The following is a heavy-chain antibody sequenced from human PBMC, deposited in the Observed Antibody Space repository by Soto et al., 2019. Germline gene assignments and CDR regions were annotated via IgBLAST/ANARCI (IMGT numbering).Heavy chain of an antibody. CDR3: GRVVVVPAAISSPFDY. Sequence: PSETLSLTCSVSGGSISGYYWNWVRQPPGKGLEFIAYMYDSGNTNYNPSLRSRVTISVDTSKNQFSLKLSSVTAADTAVYYCGRVVVVPAAISSPFDYWGQGTLVTVSS. D-gene: IGHD2-2*01. V-gene: IGHV4-59*12. J-gene: IGHJ4*02. CDR2: MYDSGNT. CDR1: GGSISGYY.